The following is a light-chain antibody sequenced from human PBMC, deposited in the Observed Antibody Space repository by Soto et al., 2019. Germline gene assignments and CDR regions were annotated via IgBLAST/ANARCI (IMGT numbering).Light chain of an antibody. CDR3: QQTYSSPYT. Sequence: DILVTQSPSSLSVSVGDKVSITCRASQIINIYLNWYQQKPGQAPKLLIYGVPSLHGGVPSRFSGSGASGTDFTLTITGLQPEDFATYFCQQTYSSPYTFGQGTRLEIK. CDR2: GVP. J-gene: IGKJ2*01. CDR1: QIINIY. V-gene: IGKV1-39*01.